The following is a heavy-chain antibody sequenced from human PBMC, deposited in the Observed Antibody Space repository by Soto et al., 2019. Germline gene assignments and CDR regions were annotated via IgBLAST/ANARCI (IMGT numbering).Heavy chain of an antibody. V-gene: IGHV1-18*01. Sequence: QVQLVQSGAEVKKPGASVKVSCKASGYTFTSYGISWVRQAPGQGLEWMGWISAYNGNRKYAQKLQGRVTMTKDTSTSTAYMALRSLGSDDTAVYYCSRDSPPVDYWGQGTLVTVSS. CDR2: ISAYNGNR. J-gene: IGHJ4*02. CDR1: GYTFTSYG. CDR3: SRDSPPVDY.